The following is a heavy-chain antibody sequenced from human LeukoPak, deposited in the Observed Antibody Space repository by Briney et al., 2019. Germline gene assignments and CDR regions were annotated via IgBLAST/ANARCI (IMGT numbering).Heavy chain of an antibody. V-gene: IGHV3-48*03. CDR1: EFTFSTYN. Sequence: SGGSLRLSCSASEFTFSTYNMNWVRQAPGRGLEWVSYISSRGTTIYYADSVRGRITISRDNAKKSLFLQMNNLRAEDTAVYYCVRDYYGLVTYYNAYYGMDVWGQGTTVTVSS. CDR2: ISSRGTTI. CDR3: VRDYYGLVTYYNAYYGMDV. J-gene: IGHJ6*02. D-gene: IGHD3-10*01.